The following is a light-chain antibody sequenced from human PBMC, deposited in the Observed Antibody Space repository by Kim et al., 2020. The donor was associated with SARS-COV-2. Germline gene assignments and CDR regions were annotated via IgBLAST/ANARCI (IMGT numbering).Light chain of an antibody. CDR2: DAS. CDR1: QSVSSY. CDR3: QQRSNWPPP. Sequence: EIVFTQSPATLSLSPGERATLSCRASQSVSSYLAWYQQKPGQAPRLLIYDASNGATGIPARFSGSGSGTDFTLTISSLEPEDFAVYYCQQRSNWPPPFGPGTKVDI. V-gene: IGKV3-11*01. J-gene: IGKJ3*01.